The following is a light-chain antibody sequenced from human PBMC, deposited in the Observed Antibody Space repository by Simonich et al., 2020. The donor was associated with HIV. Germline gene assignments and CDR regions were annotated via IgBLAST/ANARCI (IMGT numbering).Light chain of an antibody. CDR1: QSVSSSY. Sequence: EIVLTQSPGTLSLSPGASSTLSCRASQSVSSSYLAWYKQKPGQAPGLLIYGASSRAPGIPDRFSGSGSGTDFTLTISRLEPEDFAVYYCQQYNNWPRTFGQGTKVEIK. V-gene: IGKV3-20*01. CDR3: QQYNNWPRT. J-gene: IGKJ1*01. CDR2: GAS.